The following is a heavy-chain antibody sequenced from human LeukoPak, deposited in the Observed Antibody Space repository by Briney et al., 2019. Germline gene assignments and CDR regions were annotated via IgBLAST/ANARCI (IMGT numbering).Heavy chain of an antibody. CDR1: GFTFSSYG. CDR2: ISSSSSTI. D-gene: IGHD3-22*01. CDR3: ASPLKGGYYGNFDY. V-gene: IGHV3-48*04. Sequence: GGSLRLSCAASGFTFSSYGMTWVRQAPGEGLEWVSYISSSSSTIYYADSVKGRFTISRDNAKNSLYLQMNSLRAEDTAVYYCASPLKGGYYGNFDYWGQGTLVTVSS. J-gene: IGHJ4*02.